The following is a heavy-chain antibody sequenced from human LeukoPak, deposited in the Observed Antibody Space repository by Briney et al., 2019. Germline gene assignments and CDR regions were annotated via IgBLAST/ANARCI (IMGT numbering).Heavy chain of an antibody. Sequence: PGGSLRLSCAASGFTFSNAWMSWVRQAPGKGLEWVGRIKSKTDGGTTDYAAPVKGRFTISRDGSKNTLYLQMYSLKTEDTAVYYCTTAPLFGELYYWGQGTLVTVSS. CDR1: GFTFSNAW. CDR3: TTAPLFGELYY. D-gene: IGHD3-10*01. J-gene: IGHJ4*02. CDR2: IKSKTDGGTT. V-gene: IGHV3-15*01.